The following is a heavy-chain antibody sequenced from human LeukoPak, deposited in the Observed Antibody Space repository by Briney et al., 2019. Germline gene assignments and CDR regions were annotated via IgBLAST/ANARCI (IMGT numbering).Heavy chain of an antibody. CDR1: GGTFSSYA. Sequence: GASVKVSCKASGGTFSSYAISWVRQAPGQGLEWMGGIIPIFGTANYAQKFQGRVTITADESTSTAYMELSSLRSEDTAVYYCAGDSWSIAARPTSYYYYIDVWGKGTTVTVSS. CDR2: IIPIFGTA. V-gene: IGHV1-69*13. J-gene: IGHJ6*03. CDR3: AGDSWSIAARPTSYYYYIDV. D-gene: IGHD6-6*01.